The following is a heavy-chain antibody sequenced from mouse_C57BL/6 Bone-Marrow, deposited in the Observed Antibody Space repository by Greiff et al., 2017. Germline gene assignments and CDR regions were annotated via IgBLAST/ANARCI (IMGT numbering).Heavy chain of an antibody. Sequence: EVQLQESGPELVKPGASVKISCKASGYSFTDYNMNWVKQSNGKSLEWIGVINPNYGTTSYNQKFKGKATLTVDQSSSTAYMQLNSLTSADSAVYYCGRGYDYDYAMDYWGQGTSVTVSS. D-gene: IGHD2-4*01. CDR1: GYSFTDYN. J-gene: IGHJ4*01. CDR3: GRGYDYDYAMDY. V-gene: IGHV1-39*01. CDR2: INPNYGTT.